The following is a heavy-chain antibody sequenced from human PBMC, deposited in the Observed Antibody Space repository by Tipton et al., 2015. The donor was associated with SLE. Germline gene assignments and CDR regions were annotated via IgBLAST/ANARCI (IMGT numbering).Heavy chain of an antibody. D-gene: IGHD4-23*01. CDR1: GDSITSGGYY. CDR3: ARDYGGNSGDY. CDR2: TYYTGGT. J-gene: IGHJ4*02. Sequence: TLSLTCTVSGDSITSGGYYWSWIRQHPGKGLEWIGHTYYTGGTYYNPSLKSRVTISVDTSKNQFSLKLSSVTAADTAVYYCARDYGGNSGDYWGQGTLVTVSS. V-gene: IGHV4-31*03.